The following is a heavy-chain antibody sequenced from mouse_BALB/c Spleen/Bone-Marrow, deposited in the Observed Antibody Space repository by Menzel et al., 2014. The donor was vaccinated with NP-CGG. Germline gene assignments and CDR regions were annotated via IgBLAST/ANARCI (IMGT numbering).Heavy chain of an antibody. J-gene: IGHJ3*01. V-gene: IGHV1-67*01. Sequence: QVTLKVSGPELVRPGVSVKISCKGSSYTFTDYAMHWVKQSHAKSLEWIGVISTYYGNANYNQKFKGKATMTVDKSSSTAYMELARLTSEDSAVYYCTRGGRYDEVAYWGQGTLVTVSA. D-gene: IGHD2-14*01. CDR2: ISTYYGNA. CDR3: TRGGRYDEVAY. CDR1: SYTFTDYA.